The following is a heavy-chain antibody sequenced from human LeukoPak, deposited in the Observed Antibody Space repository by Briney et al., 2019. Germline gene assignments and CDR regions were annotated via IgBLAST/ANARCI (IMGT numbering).Heavy chain of an antibody. Sequence: GGSLRLSCTASGFTFGDYAMSWVRQAPGKGLEWVGFIRSKTYDGTTEYAASVKGRFTISRDNAKNSLYLQMNSLRAEDTAVYYCAREEGYYYGSGSYVLFDYWGQGTLVTVSS. D-gene: IGHD3-10*01. V-gene: IGHV3-49*04. CDR2: IRSKTYDGTT. CDR1: GFTFGDYA. J-gene: IGHJ4*02. CDR3: AREEGYYYGSGSYVLFDY.